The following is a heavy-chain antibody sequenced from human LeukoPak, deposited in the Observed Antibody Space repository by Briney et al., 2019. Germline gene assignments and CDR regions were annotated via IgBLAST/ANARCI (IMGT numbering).Heavy chain of an antibody. CDR2: INPSGGST. D-gene: IGHD2-21*02. CDR1: GYTFTSYY. CDR3: ARSQHIVVVTAFDY. V-gene: IGHV1-46*01. Sequence: ASVKVSCKASGYTFTSYYMHWVRQAPGQGLEWMGIINPSGGSTSYAQKFQGRVTMTTDTSTSTAYMELRSLRSDDTAVYYCARSQHIVVVTAFDYWGQGTLVTVSS. J-gene: IGHJ4*02.